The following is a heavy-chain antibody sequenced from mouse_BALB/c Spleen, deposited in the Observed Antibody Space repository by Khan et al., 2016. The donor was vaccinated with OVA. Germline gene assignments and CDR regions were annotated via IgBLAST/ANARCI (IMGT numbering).Heavy chain of an antibody. D-gene: IGHD3-1*01. CDR2: INPDSRTI. CDR1: GFDFSRYW. V-gene: IGHV4-1*02. J-gene: IGHJ3*01. CDR3: VRRSSGPSWFPH. Sequence: EVKLLESGGGLVQPGGSLKLSCAASGFDFSRYWMSWVRQAPGKGLEWIGEINPDSRTINHTPSLKDKFIISRDNAKNTLYLEMSKVRSEDTALYLCVRRSSGPSWFPHWGPGTLVTVSA.